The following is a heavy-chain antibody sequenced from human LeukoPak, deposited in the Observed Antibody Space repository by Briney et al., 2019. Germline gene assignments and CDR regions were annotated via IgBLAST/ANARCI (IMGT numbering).Heavy chain of an antibody. Sequence: PGGSLRLSCAASGFTVSSNYMSWVRQAPGKGLEWVSVIYSGGSTYYADSVKGRFTISRDNSKNTLYLQMNSLRGEDTAVYYCAKSTRGGYSYGYFDFWGQGSQVTVSS. CDR3: AKSTRGGYSYGYFDF. CDR1: GFTVSSNY. CDR2: IYSGGST. J-gene: IGHJ4*02. V-gene: IGHV3-53*01. D-gene: IGHD5-18*01.